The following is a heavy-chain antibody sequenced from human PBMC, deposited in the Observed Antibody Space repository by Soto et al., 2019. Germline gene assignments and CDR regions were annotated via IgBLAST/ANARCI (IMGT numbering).Heavy chain of an antibody. J-gene: IGHJ6*02. CDR2: ISGYNGDT. V-gene: IGHV1-18*01. D-gene: IGHD2-8*01. CDR3: AKNGQPPKYYWGLDV. CDR1: GYTFTIYG. Sequence: ASVKLSCKASGYTFTIYGISWLRQAPGQGIEWMGWISGYNGDTNYAQKFQDRVSMTIDTSTGTAYMELRSLTSDDTAIFYCAKNGQPPKYYWGLDVWGQGTKVTSP.